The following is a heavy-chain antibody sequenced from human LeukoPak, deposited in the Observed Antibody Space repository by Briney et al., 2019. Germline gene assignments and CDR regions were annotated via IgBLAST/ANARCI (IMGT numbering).Heavy chain of an antibody. CDR3: ARHKVLWRDCSSTSCHHQGFDP. D-gene: IGHD2-2*01. V-gene: IGHV4-39*01. J-gene: IGHJ5*02. CDR2: IYYSGST. CDR1: GGSISSSSYY. Sequence: SETLSLTCTVSGGSISSSSYYWGWIRQPPGKGLEWIGSIYYSGSTYYNPSLKSRVTISVDTSKNQFSLKLSSVTAADTAVYYCARHKVLWRDCSSTSCHHQGFDPWGQGTLVTVSS.